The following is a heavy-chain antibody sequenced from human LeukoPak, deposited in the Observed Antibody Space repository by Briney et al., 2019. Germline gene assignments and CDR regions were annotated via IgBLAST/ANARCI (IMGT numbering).Heavy chain of an antibody. D-gene: IGHD6-19*01. CDR3: ARETVADYYYYYGMDV. V-gene: IGHV4-34*01. J-gene: IGHJ6*04. CDR1: GGSFSGYY. Sequence: SETLSLTCAVYGGSFSGYYWSWTRQPPGKGLEWIGEINHSGSTNYNPSLKSRVTISVDTSKNQFSLKLSPVTAADTAVYYCARETVADYYYYYGMDVWGKGTTVTVSS. CDR2: INHSGST.